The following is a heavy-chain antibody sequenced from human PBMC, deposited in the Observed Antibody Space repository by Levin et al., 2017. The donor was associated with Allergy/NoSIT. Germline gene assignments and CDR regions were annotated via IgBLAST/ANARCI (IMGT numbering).Heavy chain of an antibody. Sequence: SQTLSLTCAVYGGSFSGYYWSWIRQPPGKGLEWIGEINHSGSTNYNPSLKSRVTISVDTSKNQFSLKLSSVTAADTAVYYCARNGGIRVFGVVTRFDYWGQGTLVTVSS. CDR1: GGSFSGYY. J-gene: IGHJ4*02. CDR3: ARNGGIRVFGVVTRFDY. CDR2: INHSGST. D-gene: IGHD3-3*01. V-gene: IGHV4-34*01.